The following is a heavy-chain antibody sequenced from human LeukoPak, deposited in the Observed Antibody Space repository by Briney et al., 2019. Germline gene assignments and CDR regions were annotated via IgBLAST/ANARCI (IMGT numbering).Heavy chain of an antibody. CDR2: ISSDGSNK. CDR3: ARGAVLLWFGELKLFDY. CDR1: GFTFSSYA. J-gene: IGHJ4*02. V-gene: IGHV3-30*04. D-gene: IGHD3-10*01. Sequence: GGSLRLSCAASGFTFSSYAMHWVRQAPGKGLEWVAVISSDGSNKYYADSMKGRFTISRDNSKNTLYLQMNSLRAEDTAVYYCARGAVLLWFGELKLFDYWGQGTLVTVSS.